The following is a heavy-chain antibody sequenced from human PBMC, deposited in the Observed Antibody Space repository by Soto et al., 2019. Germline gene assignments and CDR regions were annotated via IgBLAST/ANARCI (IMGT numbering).Heavy chain of an antibody. CDR1: GDSISSTFW. V-gene: IGHV4-4*02. J-gene: IGHJ6*02. D-gene: IGHD6-13*01. Sequence: SETLSLTCRVSGDSISSTFWWSWVRQPPGKGLEWIGEIYHSGSTNYNPSLKSRVTISVDKSKNQFSLKLSSVTAADTAVYYCARMIPSRSSWYANYYYYGMDVWGQGTTVTVSS. CDR2: IYHSGST. CDR3: ARMIPSRSSWYANYYYYGMDV.